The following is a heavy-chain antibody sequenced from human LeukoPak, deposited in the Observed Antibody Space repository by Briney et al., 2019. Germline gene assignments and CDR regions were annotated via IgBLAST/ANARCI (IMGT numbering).Heavy chain of an antibody. CDR3: ARVPYYYDSTGSVGFDY. J-gene: IGHJ4*02. V-gene: IGHV3-30-3*01. D-gene: IGHD3-22*01. CDR2: ISYDGSNK. CDR1: GFTFSSYA. Sequence: GGSLRLSCAASGFTFSSYAMHWVRQAPGKGLEWVAVISYDGSNKYYADSVKGRLTISRDNSKNTLYLQMNSLRAEDTAVYYCARVPYYYDSTGSVGFDYWGQGTLVTVSS.